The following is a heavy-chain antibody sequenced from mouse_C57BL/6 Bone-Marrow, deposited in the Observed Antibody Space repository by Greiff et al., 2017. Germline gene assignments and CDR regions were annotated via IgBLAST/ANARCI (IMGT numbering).Heavy chain of an antibody. Sequence: QVQLQQPGAELVKPGASVKLSCKASGYTFTSYWMQWVKQRPGQGLEWIGEIDPSDSYTNYNQKFKGKATLTVDTSSSTAYMQLSSLTSEDSAVYYCARDEGFGVITTDYFDYWGQGTTLTVSS. CDR3: ARDEGFGVITTDYFDY. J-gene: IGHJ2*01. V-gene: IGHV1-50*01. CDR2: IDPSDSYT. D-gene: IGHD1-1*01. CDR1: GYTFTSYW.